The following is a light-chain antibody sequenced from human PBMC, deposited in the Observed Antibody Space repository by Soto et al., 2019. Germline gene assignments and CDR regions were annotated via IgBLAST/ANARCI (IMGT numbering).Light chain of an antibody. CDR3: TSYTSSYTYV. CDR1: SSDVGAYNY. J-gene: IGLJ1*01. CDR2: EVS. Sequence: QSALTQPASVSGSPGQSITISCTGTSSDVGAYNYVSWFQQHPGKAPKLMIYEVSDRPSGVSNRFSGSKSGNTASLTISGLDAEDEAYYYCTSYTSSYTYVFGTGTKLTVL. V-gene: IGLV2-14*01.